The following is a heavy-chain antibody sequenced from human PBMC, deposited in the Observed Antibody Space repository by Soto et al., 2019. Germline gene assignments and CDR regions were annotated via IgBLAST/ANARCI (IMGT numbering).Heavy chain of an antibody. D-gene: IGHD3-16*02. CDR3: ARIMITFGGVIGLDYYGMDV. Sequence: SETKSLTSTVADGKIRSGDCYWSRIRQPPGKGLEWIGYIYYSGSTYYNPSLKSRVTISVDRSKNQFSLKLSSVTAPDTAVYYCARIMITFGGVIGLDYYGMDVWGQGSTVTVSS. CDR2: IYYSGST. CDR1: DGKIRSGDCY. V-gene: IGHV4-30-4*01. J-gene: IGHJ6*02.